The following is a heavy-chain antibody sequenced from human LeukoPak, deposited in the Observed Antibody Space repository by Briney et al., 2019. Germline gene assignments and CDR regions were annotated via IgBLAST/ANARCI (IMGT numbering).Heavy chain of an antibody. Sequence: GASVKVSCKASGYTFTGYYIHWVRQAPGQALEWMGWISPNSGGTNYVQKFQGRVTMTRDTSISTAYMGLTRLTSDDTAKYYCARAGEEYTSTWYGAYWGQGTLVTVSS. CDR1: GYTFTGYY. J-gene: IGHJ4*02. CDR3: ARAGEEYTSTWYGAY. CDR2: ISPNSGGT. D-gene: IGHD6-13*01. V-gene: IGHV1-2*02.